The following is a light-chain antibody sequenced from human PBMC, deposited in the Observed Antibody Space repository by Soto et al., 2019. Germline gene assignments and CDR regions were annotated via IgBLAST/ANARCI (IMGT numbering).Light chain of an antibody. CDR2: AAS. CDR1: QSISSY. V-gene: IGKV1-39*01. CDR3: QQSYSTPRIT. Sequence: DIQMTQSPSSLSASVGDRVTITCRASQSISSYLSWYQQKPGKAPKLLIYAASSLQSVCPSRFSGSGFWTNFPLTISSLQPEDFATYYCQQSYSTPRITFGQGTRLEIK. J-gene: IGKJ5*01.